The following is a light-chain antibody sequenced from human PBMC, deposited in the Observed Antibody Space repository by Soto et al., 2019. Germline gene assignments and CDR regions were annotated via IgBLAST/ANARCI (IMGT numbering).Light chain of an antibody. J-gene: IGLJ3*02. CDR2: SNN. CDR1: SSNVGSNT. CDR3: AAWDDSLNGGV. V-gene: IGLV1-44*01. Sequence: QPVLTQPPSASGTPGQRVTISCSGSSSNVGSNTVNWYQQLPGTAPKLLIHSNNQRPSGVPDRFSGSKSGTSASLAISELQSEDEADYYCAAWDDSLNGGVFGGGTKVTVL.